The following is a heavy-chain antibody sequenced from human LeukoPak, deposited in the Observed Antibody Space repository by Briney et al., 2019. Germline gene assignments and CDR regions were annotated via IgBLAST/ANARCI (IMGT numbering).Heavy chain of an antibody. CDR2: IYYSGST. CDR1: GGSISSYY. D-gene: IGHD3-22*01. Sequence: PSETLSLTCTVSGGSISSYYWGWIRQPPGKGLEWIGYIYYSGSTNYNPSLKSRVTISVDTSKNQFSLNLSSVTAADTAMYYCARNRSPEGYYDSSHWDYYHGMDVWGQGTTVTVSS. J-gene: IGHJ6*02. V-gene: IGHV4-59*01. CDR3: ARNRSPEGYYDSSHWDYYHGMDV.